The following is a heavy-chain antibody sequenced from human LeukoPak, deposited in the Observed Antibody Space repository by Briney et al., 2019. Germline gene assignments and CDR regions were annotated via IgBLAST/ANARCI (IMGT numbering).Heavy chain of an antibody. V-gene: IGHV3-20*04. Sequence: GGSLRLSCTASGFTFRDYGLSWVRQAPGKGLEWVSDINWNGGRTGYADFVKGRFTISRDNAKNSLYLQMNSLRVEDTALYYCAREHYTAGFDYWGQGTLVTVSS. J-gene: IGHJ4*02. D-gene: IGHD2-2*02. CDR2: INWNGGRT. CDR3: AREHYTAGFDY. CDR1: GFTFRDYG.